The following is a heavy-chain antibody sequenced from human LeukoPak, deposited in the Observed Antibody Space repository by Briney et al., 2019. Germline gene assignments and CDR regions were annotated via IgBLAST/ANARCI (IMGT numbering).Heavy chain of an antibody. CDR3: ARGGYCGGDCYFYY. CDR2: IYTSGST. V-gene: IGHV4-61*02. Sequence: SETLSLTCTVSGGSISSGSYYWSWIRQPAGKGLEWIGRIYTSGSTNYNPSLKSRVTISVDTSKNQFSLKLGSVTAADTAAYYCARGGYCGGDCYFYYWGQGTLVTVSS. D-gene: IGHD2-21*02. CDR1: GGSISSGSYY. J-gene: IGHJ4*02.